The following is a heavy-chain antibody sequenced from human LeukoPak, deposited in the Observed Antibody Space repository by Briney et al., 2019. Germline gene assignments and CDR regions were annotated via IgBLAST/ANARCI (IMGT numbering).Heavy chain of an antibody. V-gene: IGHV4-61*02. Sequence: SQTLSLTCTVSGGSISSGSYYWSWIRQPAGKGLEWIGRIYTSGSTNYNPSLKSRVTISVDTSKNQFSLKLSSVTAADTAVYYCAREGTEDTAMVTDYWGQGTLVTVSS. D-gene: IGHD5-18*01. J-gene: IGHJ4*02. CDR1: GGSISSGSYY. CDR3: AREGTEDTAMVTDY. CDR2: IYTSGST.